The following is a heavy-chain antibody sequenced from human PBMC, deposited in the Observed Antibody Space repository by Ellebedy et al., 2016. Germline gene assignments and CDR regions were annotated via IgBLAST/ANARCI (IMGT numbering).Heavy chain of an antibody. CDR1: GFTFSRYG. D-gene: IGHD3-10*01. Sequence: GGSLRLSXAASGFTFSRYGMHWVRQAPGMGLEWVTIISYGGSITYYADSVKGRFTVSRDDSKNTLYLQMNSLRPEDTAVYYCAKDVWFGDPSYAFDIWGQGTMVTVSS. V-gene: IGHV3-30*18. CDR3: AKDVWFGDPSYAFDI. J-gene: IGHJ3*02. CDR2: ISYGGSIT.